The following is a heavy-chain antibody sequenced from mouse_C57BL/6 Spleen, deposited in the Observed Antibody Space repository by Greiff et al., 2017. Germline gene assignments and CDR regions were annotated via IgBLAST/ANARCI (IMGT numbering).Heavy chain of an antibody. D-gene: IGHD1-1*01. Sequence: VQLQQSGTVLARPGASVKMSCKTSGYTFTSYWMHWVKQRPGQGLEWIGAIYPGNSDTSYNQKFKGKAKLTAVTSASTAYMELSSLTNEDSAVYYCTRSGPTVVFDYWGQGTTLTVSS. CDR2: IYPGNSDT. J-gene: IGHJ2*01. CDR3: TRSGPTVVFDY. V-gene: IGHV1-5*01. CDR1: GYTFTSYW.